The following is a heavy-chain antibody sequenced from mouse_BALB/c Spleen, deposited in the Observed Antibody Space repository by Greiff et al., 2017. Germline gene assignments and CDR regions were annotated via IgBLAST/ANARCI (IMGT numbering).Heavy chain of an antibody. Sequence: DVKLVESGGGLVQPGGSLKLSCAASGFTFSSYTMSWVRQTPEKGLEWVAYISNGGGSTYYPDTVKGRFTISRDNAKNTLYLQMSSLKSEDTAMYYCARRDYYGMMDYWGQGTSVTVSS. CDR2: ISNGGGST. D-gene: IGHD1-1*01. J-gene: IGHJ4*01. CDR3: ARRDYYGMMDY. V-gene: IGHV5-12-2*01. CDR1: GFTFSSYT.